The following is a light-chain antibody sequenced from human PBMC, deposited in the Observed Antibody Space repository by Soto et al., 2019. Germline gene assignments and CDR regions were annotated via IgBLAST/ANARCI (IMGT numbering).Light chain of an antibody. J-gene: IGKJ2*01. CDR1: QSVLYSSDNKNY. Sequence: DIVMTQSPDSLAVSLGERATINCKSSQSVLYSSDNKNYLAWYQQKPGQPPKLLIYWASTRESGVPDRFSGGVSGTDFTLTISSLQAEDVAIYYCQQYYSPPPMYPFGQGTKLEIK. CDR3: QQYYSPPPMYP. CDR2: WAS. V-gene: IGKV4-1*01.